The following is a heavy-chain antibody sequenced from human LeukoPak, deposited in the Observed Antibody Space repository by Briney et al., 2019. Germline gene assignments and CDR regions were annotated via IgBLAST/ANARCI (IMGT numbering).Heavy chain of an antibody. Sequence: PSETLSLTCTVSGASISSFYWSWIRQPPGKGLEWIGSIYYSGSANHNPSLKSRVTISRDTSKNQFSLKLTSVTTADTAVYYCARAGGVKTAALDLDYWGQGTLVTVSS. V-gene: IGHV4-59*01. CDR1: GASISSFY. CDR2: IYYSGSA. J-gene: IGHJ4*02. D-gene: IGHD6-25*01. CDR3: ARAGGVKTAALDLDY.